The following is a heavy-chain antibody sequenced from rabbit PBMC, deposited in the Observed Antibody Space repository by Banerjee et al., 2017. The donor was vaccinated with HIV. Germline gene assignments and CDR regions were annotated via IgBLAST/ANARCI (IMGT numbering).Heavy chain of an antibody. CDR1: GFSFSSSYW. V-gene: IGHV1S40*01. CDR2: SYAGSSGNT. Sequence: QSLEESGGDLVKPGASLTLTCTASGFSFSSSYWPCWVRQAPGKGLEWIACSYAGSSGNTYSAIWAKGRFTISKTSSTTVTLQMTSLTAADTATYFCARDTGTSFSTYGMDLWGPGTLVTVS. D-gene: IGHD7-1*01. J-gene: IGHJ6*01. CDR3: ARDTGTSFSTYGMDL.